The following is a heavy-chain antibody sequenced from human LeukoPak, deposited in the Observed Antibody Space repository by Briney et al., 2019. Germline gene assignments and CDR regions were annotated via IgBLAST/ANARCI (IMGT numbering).Heavy chain of an antibody. V-gene: IGHV4-30-4*01. CDR1: GGSISSGDYY. Sequence: NPSQTLSLTCTVSGGSISSGDYYWSWIRQPPGKGLEWIGYIYYSGSTYYNPSLKSRVTISVDTSKNQFSLKLSSVTAADTAVYSCARTSDSNWFDPWGQGTLVTVSS. J-gene: IGHJ5*02. CDR3: ARTSDSNWFDP. CDR2: IYYSGST. D-gene: IGHD2-21*02.